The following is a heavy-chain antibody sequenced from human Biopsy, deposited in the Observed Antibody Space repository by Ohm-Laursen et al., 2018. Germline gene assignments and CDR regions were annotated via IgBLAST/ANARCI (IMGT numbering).Heavy chain of an antibody. D-gene: IGHD3-22*01. V-gene: IGHV4-4*07. CDR1: GGSIISYY. CDR3: ARGDYFDSNGYFWFDP. Sequence: TLSLTCTVSGGSIISYYWNWIRQPAGKGLERIGRIYSSGGTKYNPSLKSRVTMSVDTSKKQLSLKVRSVTAADTAVYYCARGDYFDSNGYFWFDPWGQGTLVTVSS. J-gene: IGHJ5*02. CDR2: IYSSGGT.